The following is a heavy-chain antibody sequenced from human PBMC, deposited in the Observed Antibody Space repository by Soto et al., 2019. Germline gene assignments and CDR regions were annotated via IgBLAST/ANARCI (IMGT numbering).Heavy chain of an antibody. CDR2: INPKSGGT. Sequence: ASVKVSCKAGGYTFSDYYIHWVRQAPGQGLEWMGWINPKSGGTNFAQKFQGRVTMTRDTSISTVYMELSSVRSDDTAVYFCAKDRRLYSSGWECDYWGQGTLVTVSS. CDR1: GYTFSDYY. J-gene: IGHJ4*02. D-gene: IGHD6-19*01. CDR3: AKDRRLYSSGWECDY. V-gene: IGHV1-2*02.